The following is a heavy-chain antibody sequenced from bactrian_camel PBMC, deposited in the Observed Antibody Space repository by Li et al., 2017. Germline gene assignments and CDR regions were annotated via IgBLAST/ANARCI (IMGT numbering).Heavy chain of an antibody. CDR1: VYTYSTNC. Sequence: DVQLVESGGGSVQAGGSLRLSCAASVYTYSTNCVGWLRQAPGKEREGVASIYRGGPLTYYANSVKGRFTISQDNAKNTVYLQMNSLKPEDTAMYYCAADSQFGVLALPATYECYGQGTQVTVS. CDR2: IYRGGPLT. D-gene: IGHD2*01. J-gene: IGHJ4*01. V-gene: IGHV3S40*01.